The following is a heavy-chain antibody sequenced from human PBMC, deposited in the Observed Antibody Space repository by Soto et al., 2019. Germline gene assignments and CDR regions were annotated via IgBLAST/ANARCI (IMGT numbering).Heavy chain of an antibody. CDR2: ISAYNGNT. J-gene: IGHJ4*02. CDR1: GYTFSSYA. D-gene: IGHD3-16*01. V-gene: IGHV1-18*01. Sequence: QVQLVQSGAEAKKPGASVKVSCKASGYTFSSYAISWLRQAPGQGLEWMGSISAYNGNTNYAQKFQGRVTMTTSTSTSTAYMELWSLTSDDAAMYYCARDLRTFPDYDSSWVYWGQGTLVNVSS. CDR3: ARDLRTFPDYDSSWVY.